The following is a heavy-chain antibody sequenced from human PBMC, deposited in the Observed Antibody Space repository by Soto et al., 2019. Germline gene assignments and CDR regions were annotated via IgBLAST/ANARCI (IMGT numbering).Heavy chain of an antibody. Sequence: EVQLVESGGGLVQPGRSLRLSCAASGFTFDDYAIHWVRQAPGKGLEWVSGINWNGDATGYADSVKGRFTISRHNAKNSLYLQMNSLTTEDTAVYYCANLPLYGSGFDCWGQGTLVTVSS. CDR1: GFTFDDYA. CDR3: ANLPLYGSGFDC. D-gene: IGHD3-10*01. J-gene: IGHJ4*02. V-gene: IGHV3-9*01. CDR2: INWNGDAT.